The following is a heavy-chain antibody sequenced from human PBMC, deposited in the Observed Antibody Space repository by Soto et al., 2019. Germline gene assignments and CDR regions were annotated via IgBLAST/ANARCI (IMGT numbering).Heavy chain of an antibody. J-gene: IGHJ5*02. CDR3: ARDFRYDSSGYYGWFDP. CDR1: GGTFSSYA. D-gene: IGHD3-22*01. Sequence: GASVKVSCKASGGTFSSYAISWVRQAPGQGLEWMGGIIPIFGGTNYAQKFQGRVTMTRDTSISTAYMELSRLRSDDTAVYYCARDFRYDSSGYYGWFDPWGQGTLVTVSS. CDR2: IIPIFGGT. V-gene: IGHV1-2*02.